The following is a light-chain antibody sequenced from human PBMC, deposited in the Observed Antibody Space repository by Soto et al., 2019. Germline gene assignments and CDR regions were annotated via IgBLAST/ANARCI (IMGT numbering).Light chain of an antibody. CDR1: QSVSNNY. V-gene: IGKV3-20*01. J-gene: IGKJ1*01. CDR3: LQHNSYPPT. CDR2: GAS. Sequence: EIVMTQSPGTLSLSPGERATLSCRASQSVSNNYLAWYQQKPGQAPRLLISGASSRATGIPDRFSGSGSGTDFTLTISSLQPEDFATYYCLQHNSYPPTFGQGTKVDIK.